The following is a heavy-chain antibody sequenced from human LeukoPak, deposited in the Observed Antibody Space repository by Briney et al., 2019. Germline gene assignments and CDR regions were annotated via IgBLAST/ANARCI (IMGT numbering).Heavy chain of an antibody. Sequence: GGSLRLSCAASGFTFSSYGMHWVRQAPGKGLGWVAVIWYDGSNKYYADSVKGRFTISRDNSKNTLYLQMNSLRAEDTAVYYCARKLGYSYSDYWGQGTLVTVSS. CDR3: ARKLGYSYSDY. CDR2: IWYDGSNK. V-gene: IGHV3-33*01. D-gene: IGHD5-18*01. CDR1: GFTFSSYG. J-gene: IGHJ4*02.